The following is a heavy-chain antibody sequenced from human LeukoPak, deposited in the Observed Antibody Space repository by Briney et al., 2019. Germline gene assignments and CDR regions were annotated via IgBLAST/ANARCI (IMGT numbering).Heavy chain of an antibody. J-gene: IGHJ4*02. CDR3: VVGGGIY. CDR2: ISSDGSST. V-gene: IGHV3-74*03. Sequence: PGGSLRLSCAASGFTLSNDWTHWVRQAPGKGLVWVSRISSDGSSTLYADSVKGRFTISRDNAKNTLHLQMNSLRADDTAVYYCVVGGGIYWGQGTLVTVP. D-gene: IGHD1-26*01. CDR1: GFTLSNDW.